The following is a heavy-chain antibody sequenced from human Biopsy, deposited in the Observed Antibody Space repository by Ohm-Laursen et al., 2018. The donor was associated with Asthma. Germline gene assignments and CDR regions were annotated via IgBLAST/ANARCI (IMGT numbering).Heavy chain of an antibody. V-gene: IGHV3-30*18. Sequence: LSLTCAASRFTYEMHWVRQAPGKGLEWVAVVSYDGGVVHYADSMKGRFTISRDNANSTLYLQMNRLRTDDTAVYFCAKRRGYSDLTDFDHWGQGTLVTVSS. J-gene: IGHJ4*02. CDR3: AKRRGYSDLTDFDH. CDR2: VSYDGGVV. D-gene: IGHD3-3*01. CDR1: RFTYE.